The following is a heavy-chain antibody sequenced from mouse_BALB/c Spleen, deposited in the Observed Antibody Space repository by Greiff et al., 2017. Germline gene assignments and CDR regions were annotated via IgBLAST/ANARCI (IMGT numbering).Heavy chain of an antibody. D-gene: IGHD1-1*01. V-gene: IGHV5-6-5*01. J-gene: IGHJ3*01. CDR1: GFTFSSYA. CDR2: ISSGGST. Sequence: DVKLVESGGGLVQPGGSLKLSCAASGFTFSSYAMSWVRQTPEKRLEWVASISSGGSTYYPDSVKGRFTISRDNARNILYLQMSSLRSEDTAMYYCAREGYYGSSYGFAYWGQGTLVTVSA. CDR3: AREGYYGSSYGFAY.